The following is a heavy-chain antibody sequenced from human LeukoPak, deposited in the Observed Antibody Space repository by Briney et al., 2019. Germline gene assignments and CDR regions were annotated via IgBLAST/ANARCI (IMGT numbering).Heavy chain of an antibody. D-gene: IGHD2-2*01. V-gene: IGHV3-21*01. J-gene: IGHJ4*02. CDR1: GFTFSSYS. CDR2: ISSSGTYI. CDR3: ARAYCSSTSCSVPDY. Sequence: GGSLRLSCAASGFTFSSYSMNWVRQAPGKGLEWVSSISSSGTYIYYAGSLKGRFTISRDNANNSLYLQMNSLRVEDTAVYYCARAYCSSTSCSVPDYWGQGTLVTVSS.